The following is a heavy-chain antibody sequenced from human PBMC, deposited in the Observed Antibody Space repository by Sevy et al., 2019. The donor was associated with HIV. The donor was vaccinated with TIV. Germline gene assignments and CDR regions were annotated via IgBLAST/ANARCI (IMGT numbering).Heavy chain of an antibody. Sequence: ASVKVSCQASGYTFTSYRIYWVRQAPGQGLEWMGWISPFNGDTNYAQKLQGRVTMITDTSMNTAYMEMRSLRSDETAVYYCARAYCSGGSCYSLAYWGQGTLVTVSS. CDR2: ISPFNGDT. D-gene: IGHD2-15*01. CDR3: ARAYCSGGSCYSLAY. CDR1: GYTFTSYR. J-gene: IGHJ4*02. V-gene: IGHV1-18*01.